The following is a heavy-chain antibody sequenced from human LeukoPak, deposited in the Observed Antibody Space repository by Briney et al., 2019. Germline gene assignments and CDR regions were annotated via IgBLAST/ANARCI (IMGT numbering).Heavy chain of an antibody. CDR2: MNPNSGNT. V-gene: IGHV1-8*01. D-gene: IGHD3-22*01. CDR1: GYTFTSYD. J-gene: IGHJ4*02. Sequence: ASVKVSCKASGYTFTSYDINWVRQATGQGLEWMGWMNPNSGNTGYAQKFQGRVTMTRNTSISTAYMELSSLRSEDTAVYCCARAPGSGYYSGFDYWGQGTLVTVSS. CDR3: ARAPGSGYYSGFDY.